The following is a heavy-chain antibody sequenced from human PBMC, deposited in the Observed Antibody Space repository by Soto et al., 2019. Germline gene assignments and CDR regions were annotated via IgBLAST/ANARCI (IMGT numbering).Heavy chain of an antibody. D-gene: IGHD2-15*01. CDR2: MLYSGLT. CDR3: APLSVSLSGPYGIHV. J-gene: IGHJ6*02. CDR1: GYSVSSSDYY. V-gene: IGHV4-39*01. Sequence: SETLSLTCSVSGYSVSSSDYYWAWIRQPPGKGLEWIGSMLYSGLTYYNPSLKSRVTLTVDTSKNQFSVRLNSVTASDTAVYYCAPLSVSLSGPYGIHVWGQGTTVTVSS.